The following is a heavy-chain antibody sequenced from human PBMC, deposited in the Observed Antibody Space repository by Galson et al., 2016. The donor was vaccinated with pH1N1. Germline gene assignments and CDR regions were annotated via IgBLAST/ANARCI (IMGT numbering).Heavy chain of an antibody. CDR1: GDSITSSSYY. CDR3: ARLPDYNPRWVDH. CDR2: IYYTGTT. J-gene: IGHJ4*02. Sequence: SETLSLTCSVSGDSITSSSYYWGWIRQPPRKALEYIGSIYYTGTTYYNPSLESRVTIAVDTSKDEISLNLTSVTAADTAIYYCARLPDYNPRWVDHWGQGALVAVSS. D-gene: IGHD1-14*01. V-gene: IGHV4-39*07.